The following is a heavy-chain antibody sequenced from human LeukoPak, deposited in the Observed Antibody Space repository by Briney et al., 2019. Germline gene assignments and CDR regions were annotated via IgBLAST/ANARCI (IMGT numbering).Heavy chain of an antibody. CDR1: GFTFSSDA. CDR2: ISGSGGST. V-gene: IGHV3-23*01. Sequence: GGSLRLSCIGTGFTFSSDAMGWVRQAPGKGLEWVSGISGSGGSTYYADSVKGRFTISRDNSKNTLYLQMNSLRAEDTAVFYCARGAFGAFDIWGQGTMVTVSS. J-gene: IGHJ3*02. D-gene: IGHD1-26*01. CDR3: ARGAFGAFDI.